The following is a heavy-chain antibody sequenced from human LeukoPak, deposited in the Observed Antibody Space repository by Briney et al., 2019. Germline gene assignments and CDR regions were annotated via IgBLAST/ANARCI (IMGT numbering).Heavy chain of an antibody. V-gene: IGHV3-21*01. CDR3: ARVPSGWSGTPFYLRARAYYFDY. J-gene: IGHJ4*02. CDR1: GFTFSRYS. D-gene: IGHD3-3*01. CDR2: ISSTSTFI. Sequence: GGSLRLSCAASGFTFSRYSVNWVRQAPGKGLEWVASISSTSTFIYSADSVKGRFTISRDNAKNSLYLQMNSLRAEDTAVYYCARVPSGWSGTPFYLRARAYYFDYWGQGTLVTVSS.